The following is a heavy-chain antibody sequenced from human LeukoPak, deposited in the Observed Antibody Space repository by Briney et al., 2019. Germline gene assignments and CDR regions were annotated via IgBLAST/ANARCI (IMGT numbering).Heavy chain of an antibody. J-gene: IGHJ4*02. CDR1: GFTFSRIA. V-gene: IGHV3-23*01. CDR2: IRSNGDTA. Sequence: GGSLRLSCAASGFTFSRIAMTWARQAPGKGLEWVSTIRSNGDTAYNADSVRGRFAISRDNSKNALFLQMNSLRVEDTAIYYCAKGQELDDGVFDSWGQGTLVTVSS. CDR3: AKGQELDDGVFDS. D-gene: IGHD1-1*01.